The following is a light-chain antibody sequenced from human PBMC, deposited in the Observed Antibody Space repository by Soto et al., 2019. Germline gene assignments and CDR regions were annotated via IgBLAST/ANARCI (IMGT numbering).Light chain of an antibody. J-gene: IGLJ1*01. V-gene: IGLV1-51*02. CDR2: ENN. Sequence: QSVLTQPPSVSVAQGQKVTNSCSGSSSNIGNNYVSWYQQLPGTAPKLLIYENNKRPSGIPDRFSGSKSGTSATLGITGLQTGDEADYYCGTWDSSLSAYVFGTGTNLTVL. CDR1: SSNIGNNY. CDR3: GTWDSSLSAYV.